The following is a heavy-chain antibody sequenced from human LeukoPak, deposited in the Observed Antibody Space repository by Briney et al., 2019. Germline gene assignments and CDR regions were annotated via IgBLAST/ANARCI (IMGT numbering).Heavy chain of an antibody. CDR2: IKQDGSEK. CDR3: ATDYNWAYLDY. CDR1: GFTFSTYW. D-gene: IGHD1-20*01. J-gene: IGHJ4*02. Sequence: PGGFLRLSCAASGFTFSTYWMSWVRQAPGKGLEWVANIKQDGSEKYYVDSVKGRFTISRDNAKNSLYLQMNSLRAEDTAIYYCATDYNWAYLDYWGQGTLVTVSS. V-gene: IGHV3-7*01.